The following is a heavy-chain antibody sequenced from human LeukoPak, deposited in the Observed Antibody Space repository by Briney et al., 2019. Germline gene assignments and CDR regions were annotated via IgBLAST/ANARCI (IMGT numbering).Heavy chain of an antibody. CDR3: ASRPFWSGYYFDY. J-gene: IGHJ4*02. V-gene: IGHV4-39*01. D-gene: IGHD3-3*01. CDR2: IHGGST. CDR1: GGSISSSSYY. Sequence: SEILSLTCTVSGGSISSSSYYWGWVRQPPGKGLEWIGSIHGGSTYYNPSLKSRVTISVDTSKNQFSLKLSSVTAADTAVYYCASRPFWSGYYFDYWGQGTLVTVSS.